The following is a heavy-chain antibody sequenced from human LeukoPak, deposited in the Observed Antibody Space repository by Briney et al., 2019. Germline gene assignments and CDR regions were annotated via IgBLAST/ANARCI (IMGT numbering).Heavy chain of an antibody. CDR2: MNPNSLNT. Sequence: ASVKVSCKASGYTFTSYDINWVRQATGQGPEWIGWMNPNSLNTGYAQKFRGRVTMTGDTSISTAYMELSSLISEDTAVYYCARGIRNQLLSEYWGQGSLVTVSS. V-gene: IGHV1-8*02. D-gene: IGHD2-2*01. CDR1: GYTFTSYD. CDR3: ARGIRNQLLSEY. J-gene: IGHJ4*02.